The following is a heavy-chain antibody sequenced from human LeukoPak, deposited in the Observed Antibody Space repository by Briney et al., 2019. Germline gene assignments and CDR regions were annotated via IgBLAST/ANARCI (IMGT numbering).Heavy chain of an antibody. V-gene: IGHV1-46*01. CDR2: INPSGGST. Sequence: ASVKVSCKASGYTFTSYYMHWVRQAPGQGLEWMRIINPSGGSTSYAQKFQGRVTMTRDTSTSTVYMELSSLRSEDTAVYYCAREVDTMIVVATVDYGMDVWGQGTTVTISS. CDR1: GYTFTSYY. D-gene: IGHD3-22*01. J-gene: IGHJ6*02. CDR3: AREVDTMIVVATVDYGMDV.